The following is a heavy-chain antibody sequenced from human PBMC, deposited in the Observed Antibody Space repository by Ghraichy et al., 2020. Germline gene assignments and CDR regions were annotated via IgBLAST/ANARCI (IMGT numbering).Heavy chain of an antibody. CDR3: ARDLGGSSWIYFDY. CDR1: GGSVSSGSYY. CDR2: IYYSGST. Sequence: SQTLSLTCTVSGGSVSSGSYYWSWIRQPPGKGLEWIGYIYYSGSTNYNPSLKSRVTISVDTSKNQFSLKLSSVTAADTAVYYCARDLGGSSWIYFDYWGQGTLVTVSS. D-gene: IGHD6-13*01. V-gene: IGHV4-61*01. J-gene: IGHJ4*02.